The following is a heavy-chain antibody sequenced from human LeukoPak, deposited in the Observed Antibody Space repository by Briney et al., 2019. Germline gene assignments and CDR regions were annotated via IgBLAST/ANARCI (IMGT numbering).Heavy chain of an antibody. Sequence: ASVKVSCKASGYTFTSYYMHWVRQAPGQGLEWMGIINPSGGSTSYAQKFQGRVTTTRDTSTSTVYMELSSLRSEDTAVYYCARAVPSSRYYYYGMDVWGQGTTVTVSS. CDR2: INPSGGST. V-gene: IGHV1-46*01. CDR1: GYTFTSYY. CDR3: ARAVPSSRYYYYGMDV. J-gene: IGHJ6*02.